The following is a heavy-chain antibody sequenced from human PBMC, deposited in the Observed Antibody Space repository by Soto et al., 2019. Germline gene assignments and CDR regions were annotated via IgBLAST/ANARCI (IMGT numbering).Heavy chain of an antibody. CDR3: ARVGSASLMVVVIADH. D-gene: IGHD3-22*01. J-gene: IGHJ4*02. Sequence: PGGSLRLSCTTYGFTFGDYAMSWFRQAPGKGLEWVGFIRSKGYGGTTQYTASVKGRFTISRDDSESIAYLQMDSLKTEDTALYYCARVGSASLMVVVIADHWGQGTQVTVSS. CDR2: IRSKGYGGTT. V-gene: IGHV3-49*01. CDR1: GFTFGDYA.